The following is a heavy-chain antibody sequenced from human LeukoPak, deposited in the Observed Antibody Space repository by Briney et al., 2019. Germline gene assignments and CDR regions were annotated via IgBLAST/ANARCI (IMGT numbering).Heavy chain of an antibody. CDR2: IYYSGST. CDR1: GGSISGYY. CDR3: ARDPPYYYDSSGDDAFDI. D-gene: IGHD3-22*01. J-gene: IGHJ3*02. Sequence: SETPSLTCTVSGGSISGYYWSWIRQPPGKGLEWIGYIYYSGSTNYNPSLKSRVTMSVDTSKNQFSLKLSSVTAADTAVYYCARDPPYYYDSSGDDAFDIWGQGTMVTVSS. V-gene: IGHV4-59*12.